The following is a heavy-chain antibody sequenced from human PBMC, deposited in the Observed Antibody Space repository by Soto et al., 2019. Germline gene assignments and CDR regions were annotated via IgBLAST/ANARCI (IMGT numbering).Heavy chain of an antibody. D-gene: IGHD4-17*01. CDR3: HFFDYGDYLGGY. V-gene: IGHV3-73*01. Sequence: GGSLRLSCAASGFTFSGSAMHWVRQASGKGLEWVGRIRSKANSYATAYAASVKGRFTISRDDSKNTAYLQMNSLKTEDTAVYYCHFFDYGDYLGGYWGQGTLVTVSS. J-gene: IGHJ4*02. CDR2: IRSKANSYAT. CDR1: GFTFSGSA.